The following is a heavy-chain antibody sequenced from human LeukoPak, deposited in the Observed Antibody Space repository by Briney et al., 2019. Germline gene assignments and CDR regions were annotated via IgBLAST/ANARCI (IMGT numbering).Heavy chain of an antibody. CDR1: GGSFSSSNW. Sequence: SGTLSLTCAVSGGSFSSSNWWRGGRPPPGKGVGGVGEIYHSGSTNYTPSLRSRVTISVDTSKNQFSLKLSYVTTADTAVYYCASLEAAAGPYHYYYGMDVWGQGPTVTVS. J-gene: IGHJ6*02. D-gene: IGHD6-13*01. CDR2: IYHSGST. CDR3: ASLEAAAGPYHYYYGMDV. V-gene: IGHV4-4*02.